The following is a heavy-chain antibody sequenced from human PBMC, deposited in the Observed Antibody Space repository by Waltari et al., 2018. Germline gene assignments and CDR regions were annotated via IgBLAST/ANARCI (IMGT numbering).Heavy chain of an antibody. D-gene: IGHD2-15*01. CDR3: AREGYCSGGTCYGN. CDR2: ISYSGNT. V-gene: IGHV4-31*03. CDR1: GCSISSGGYY. Sequence: QVQLQESGPGLVKPSQTLSLTCTISGCSISSGGYYWSWIRQHPGKGLEWVGYISYSGNTDYNPSLKSRVTISIDTSKNKFSLNLKSVTAADTAVYFCAREGYCSGGTCYGNWGQGTLVTVSS. J-gene: IGHJ4*02.